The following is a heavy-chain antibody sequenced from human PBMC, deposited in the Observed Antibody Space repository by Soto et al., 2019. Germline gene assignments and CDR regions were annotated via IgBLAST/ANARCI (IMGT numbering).Heavy chain of an antibody. D-gene: IGHD3-3*01. CDR1: GFTFSSYA. V-gene: IGHV3-23*01. CDR3: AGWGYDFLSGYPDYYYYGMDV. Sequence: EVQLLESGGGLVQPGGSLRLSCAASGFTFSSYAMSWVRQAPGKGLEWVSAISGSGGSTYYADSVKGRFTISRDNSKYPLYLQMNSLRAEDTAVYYCAGWGYDFLSGYPDYYYYGMDVWGQGTTVTVSS. J-gene: IGHJ6*02. CDR2: ISGSGGST.